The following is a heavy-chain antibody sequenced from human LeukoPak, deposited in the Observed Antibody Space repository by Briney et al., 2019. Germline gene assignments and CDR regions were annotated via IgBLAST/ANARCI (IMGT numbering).Heavy chain of an antibody. D-gene: IGHD6-19*01. V-gene: IGHV4-39*01. Sequence: SETLSLTCTVSGDSISSTNYYWGWIRQPPGRGLEWIGSIYYSGGTYYNPSLKSRVTISADTSKNQFSLNLSSVTAADTAVYYCARVHSSGWHNLWSRDYYYYMDVWGKGTTVTVSS. CDR3: ARVHSSGWHNLWSRDYYYYMDV. CDR2: IYYSGGT. CDR1: GDSISSTNYY. J-gene: IGHJ6*03.